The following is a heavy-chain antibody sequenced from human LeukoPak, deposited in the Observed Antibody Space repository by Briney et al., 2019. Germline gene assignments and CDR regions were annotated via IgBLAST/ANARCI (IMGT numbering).Heavy chain of an antibody. CDR3: ARVVGARDYYYYQMDV. V-gene: IGHV4-4*02. CDR1: GGSISSRNW. J-gene: IGHJ6*03. Sequence: SETLSLTCTVSGGSISSRNWWSWVRQPPGKGLEWIGEIHHSGSTNYNSSLKSRVTISVDKSKNQFSLKLNSVTAADTAVYYCARVVGARDYYYYQMDVWGKGTTVTVSS. D-gene: IGHD1-26*01. CDR2: IHHSGST.